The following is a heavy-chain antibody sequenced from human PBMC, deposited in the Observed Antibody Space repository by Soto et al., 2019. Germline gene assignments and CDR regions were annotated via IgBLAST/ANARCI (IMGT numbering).Heavy chain of an antibody. CDR3: ARGYDFWSGDYNWFDP. CDR2: IYYSGST. J-gene: IGHJ5*02. V-gene: IGHV4-30-4*01. Sequence: QVQLQESGPGLVKPSQTLSLTCTVSGGSISSGDYYWSWIRQPPGKGLEWIGYIYYSGSTYYNPSLKSRVTISVDTSKNQFSLKLSSVTAADTAVYYCARGYDFWSGDYNWFDPWGQGTLVTVSS. CDR1: GGSISSGDYY. D-gene: IGHD3-3*01.